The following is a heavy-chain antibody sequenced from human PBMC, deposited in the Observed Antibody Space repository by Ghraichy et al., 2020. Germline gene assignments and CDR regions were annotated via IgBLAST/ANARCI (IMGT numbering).Heavy chain of an antibody. D-gene: IGHD6-19*01. CDR3: ARGDSSGWSNYYFDY. V-gene: IGHV4-59*01. Sequence: SETLSLTCTVSGGSISTYYWSWIRQPPGKGLDWIGYIDYSGSTKHNPSLKSRVTMSVDTSKNQFSLKLSSVTAADTAVYYCARGDSSGWSNYYFDYWGQGTLVTVSS. J-gene: IGHJ4*02. CDR1: GGSISTYY. CDR2: IDYSGST.